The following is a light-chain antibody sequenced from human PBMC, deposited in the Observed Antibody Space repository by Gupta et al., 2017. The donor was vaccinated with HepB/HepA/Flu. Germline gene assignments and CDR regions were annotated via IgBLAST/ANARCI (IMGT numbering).Light chain of an antibody. CDR1: QSVSSN. V-gene: IGKV3D-15*03. J-gene: IGKJ1*01. Sequence: EIVMTQSSATLSVSPGERATLSCRASQSVSSNLAWYRQKPGQAPRLLIYGSSIRATGIPARFSGSGSGTEFTLTISILQAEDFAVYYCQQYNSWPPWTFGQGTKVEIK. CDR3: QQYNSWPPWT. CDR2: GSS.